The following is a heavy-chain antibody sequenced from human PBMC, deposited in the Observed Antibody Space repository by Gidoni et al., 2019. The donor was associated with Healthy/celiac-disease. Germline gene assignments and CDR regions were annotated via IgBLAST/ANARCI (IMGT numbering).Heavy chain of an antibody. CDR1: GGSISSYY. D-gene: IGHD4-4*01. J-gene: IGHJ5*02. CDR3: ARGSNYVWFDP. V-gene: IGHV4-59*01. CDR2: IYYSGST. Sequence: QVKLQESGPGLVKTSETLSLTCTVSGGSISSYYWSWIRQPPGKGLEWIGYIYYSGSTNYNPSLKSRVTISVDTSKNQFSLKLSSVTAADTAVYYCARGSNYVWFDPWGQGTLVTVSS.